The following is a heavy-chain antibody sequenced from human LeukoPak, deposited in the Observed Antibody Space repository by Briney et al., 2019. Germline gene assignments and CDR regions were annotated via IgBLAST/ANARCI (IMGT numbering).Heavy chain of an antibody. D-gene: IGHD5-24*01. Sequence: ASVKVSCKASGYTFTNYYIHWVRQAPGQGLEWMGLINPGGDNTDYAQNFQGRVTMTRDTSTSTVYMGLSSLRSEDTAVYYCARIRDGYNDAYDIWGQGTIVTVSS. V-gene: IGHV1-46*01. CDR3: ARIRDGYNDAYDI. CDR2: INPGGDNT. J-gene: IGHJ3*02. CDR1: GYTFTNYY.